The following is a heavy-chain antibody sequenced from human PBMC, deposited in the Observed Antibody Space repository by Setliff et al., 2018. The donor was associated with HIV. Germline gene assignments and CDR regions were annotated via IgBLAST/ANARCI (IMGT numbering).Heavy chain of an antibody. J-gene: IGHJ4*02. CDR1: GFTFNTYT. CDR2: ISDTSATM. D-gene: IGHD3-10*01. CDR3: ARGNTMVTDFDY. V-gene: IGHV3-48*01. Sequence: PGGSLRLSCAASGFTFNTYTMNWVRQAPGKGLEWLSYISDTSATMSYADSVKDRFTISRDNAKNSLYLQMNSLRAEDTAVYYCARGNTMVTDFDYWGQGTLVTVSS.